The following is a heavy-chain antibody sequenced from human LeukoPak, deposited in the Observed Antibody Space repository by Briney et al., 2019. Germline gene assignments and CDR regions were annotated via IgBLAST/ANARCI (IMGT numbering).Heavy chain of an antibody. Sequence: GGSLRLSCAASGFTFSIYWMHWVRQAPGKGLVWVSHINTDGSSTSYADSVKGRFTISRDNAKNTLYLQMNSLRAEDTAVYYCARDIYDSSGYYYGPFDYWGQGTLVTVSS. D-gene: IGHD3-22*01. V-gene: IGHV3-74*01. CDR2: INTDGSST. CDR3: ARDIYDSSGYYYGPFDY. CDR1: GFTFSIYW. J-gene: IGHJ4*02.